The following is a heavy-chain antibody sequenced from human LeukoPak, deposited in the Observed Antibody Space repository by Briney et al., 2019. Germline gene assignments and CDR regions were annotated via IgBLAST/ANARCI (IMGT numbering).Heavy chain of an antibody. J-gene: IGHJ4*02. V-gene: IGHV4-39*06. CDR2: IYYSGST. D-gene: IGHD2-2*01. Sequence: SETLSLTCTVSGGSISSSSYYWGWIRQPPGKGLEWIGSIYYSGSTYYNPSLKSRVTISVDTSKNQFPLKLSSVTAADTAVYYCARSTYQLLFAYWGQGTLVTVSS. CDR3: ARSTYQLLFAY. CDR1: GGSISSSSYY.